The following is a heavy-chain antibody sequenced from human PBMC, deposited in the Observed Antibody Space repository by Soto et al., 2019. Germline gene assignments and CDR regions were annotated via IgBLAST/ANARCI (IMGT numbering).Heavy chain of an antibody. CDR3: ARESYCSGGSCYSDY. D-gene: IGHD2-15*01. CDR1: GFTFSSYS. Sequence: GGSLRLSCAASGFTFSSYSMNWVRQAPGKGLEWVSSISSSSSYIYYADSVKGRFTISRDNAKNSLYLQMNSLRAEDTAVYYCARESYCSGGSCYSDYWGKGTLVTVS. CDR2: ISSSSSYI. J-gene: IGHJ4*02. V-gene: IGHV3-21*01.